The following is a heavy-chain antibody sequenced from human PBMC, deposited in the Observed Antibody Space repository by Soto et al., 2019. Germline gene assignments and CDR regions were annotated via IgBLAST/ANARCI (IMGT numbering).Heavy chain of an antibody. CDR3: AREGIAAPASGEHAFDS. CDR2: THTGGGA. Sequence: EVQLVESGGGLVQPGGSLRLSCAASGFTVSRYYMTWVRQAQGKGLEWVSVTHTGGGALYADSVKGRFTISRQDSKNTVVLQMNSLRPEDTAVYFCAREGIAAPASGEHAFDSWGHGTMVTVSS. D-gene: IGHD6-13*01. V-gene: IGHV3-53*04. CDR1: GFTVSRYY. J-gene: IGHJ3*02.